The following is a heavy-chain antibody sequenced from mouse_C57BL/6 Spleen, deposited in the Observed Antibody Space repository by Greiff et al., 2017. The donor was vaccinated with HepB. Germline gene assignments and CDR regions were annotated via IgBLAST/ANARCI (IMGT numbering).Heavy chain of an antibody. Sequence: VQLQQPGAELVKPGASVKMSCKASGFTFTSYWITWVKQRPGQGLEWIGDIYPGSGSTNYNEKFKSKATLTVDTSSSTAYMQLSSLTSEDSAVYYCAREWNYYGSSYDYAMDYWGQGTSVTVSS. CDR1: GFTFTSYW. CDR3: AREWNYYGSSYDYAMDY. CDR2: IYPGSGST. V-gene: IGHV1-55*01. D-gene: IGHD1-1*01. J-gene: IGHJ4*01.